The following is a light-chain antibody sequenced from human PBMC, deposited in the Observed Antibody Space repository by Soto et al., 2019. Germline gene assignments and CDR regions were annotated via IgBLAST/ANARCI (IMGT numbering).Light chain of an antibody. CDR2: GAS. CDR1: QSVSSSY. Sequence: EIVLTQSPGPLSLSPGERAPLSCRASQSVSSSYLAWYQQKPGQAPRLLICGASSRATGIPDRFSGSGSVTDFTLTISRLEPEDFAVYYCQQYGSSPLTFGGGTKVEIK. CDR3: QQYGSSPLT. V-gene: IGKV3-20*01. J-gene: IGKJ4*01.